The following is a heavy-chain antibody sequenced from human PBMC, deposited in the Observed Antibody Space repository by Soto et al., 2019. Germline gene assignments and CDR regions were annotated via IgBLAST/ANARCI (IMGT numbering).Heavy chain of an antibody. J-gene: IGHJ5*02. V-gene: IGHV3-23*01. CDR2: ISGSGGST. CDR1: GFTFSSYA. Sequence: PGGSLRLSCAASGFTFSSYAMSWVRQAPGRGLEWVSAISGSGGSTYYADSVKGRFTISRDNSKDTLYLQMNSLRAEDTAVYYRAKDQGIAAAGGPWGQGTLVTVSS. CDR3: AKDQGIAAAGGP. D-gene: IGHD6-13*01.